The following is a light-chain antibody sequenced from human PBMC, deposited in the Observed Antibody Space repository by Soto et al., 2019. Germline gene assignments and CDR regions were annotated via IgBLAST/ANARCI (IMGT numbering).Light chain of an antibody. Sequence: DIQMTQSPSTLSASVGDRVTITCRASQSISPWLAWYQQKPGKAPNLLIYKASTLTTGVPSRFSGSGSGTEFTLTISSLQPDDFATYYCQQYYTYSSFGQGPKVDIK. V-gene: IGKV1-5*03. CDR2: KAS. J-gene: IGKJ1*01. CDR1: QSISPW. CDR3: QQYYTYSS.